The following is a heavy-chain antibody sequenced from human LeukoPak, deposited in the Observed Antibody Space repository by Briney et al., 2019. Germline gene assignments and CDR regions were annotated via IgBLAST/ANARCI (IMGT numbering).Heavy chain of an antibody. Sequence: GGSLRLSCAASGFTFSSYWMHWVRQAPGKGLVLVSRINSDGSSTSYADSVKGRFTISRDNAKNTLYLQMNSLRAEDTAVYYCARDSRYCSSTSCSWAFDIWGQGTMVTVSS. D-gene: IGHD2-2*01. CDR2: INSDGSST. CDR3: ARDSRYCSSTSCSWAFDI. J-gene: IGHJ3*02. CDR1: GFTFSSYW. V-gene: IGHV3-74*01.